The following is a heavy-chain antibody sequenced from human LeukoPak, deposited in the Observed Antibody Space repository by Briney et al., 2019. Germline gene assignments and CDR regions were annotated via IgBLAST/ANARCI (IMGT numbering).Heavy chain of an antibody. CDR2: ISGSGGST. J-gene: IGHJ5*02. Sequence: PGASLRLSCAASGFTFSGYAMSWVRQAPGKGLEWVSTISGSGGSTYYADSVKCRFTISRDNSKNTLYLQMNSLRAEDTAVYYCAREIIAAAGTWVFSNWFDPWGQGTLVTVSS. CDR3: AREIIAAAGTWVFSNWFDP. D-gene: IGHD6-13*01. V-gene: IGHV3-23*01. CDR1: GFTFSGYA.